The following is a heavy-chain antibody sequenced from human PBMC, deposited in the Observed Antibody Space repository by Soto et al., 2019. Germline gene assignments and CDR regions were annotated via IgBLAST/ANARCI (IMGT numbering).Heavy chain of an antibody. Sequence: SETLSLTCDVSGYSISSGYYWGWIRQPPGKGLEWIGHFYHGGSTYYNPSLKSRITISVDTSKNQFSLKLSSVTAADTAVYYCARTSTQVGASSPWGQGLLVTVSS. J-gene: IGHJ5*02. V-gene: IGHV4-38-2*01. CDR3: ARTSTQVGASSP. CDR1: GYSISSGYY. D-gene: IGHD1-26*01. CDR2: FYHGGST.